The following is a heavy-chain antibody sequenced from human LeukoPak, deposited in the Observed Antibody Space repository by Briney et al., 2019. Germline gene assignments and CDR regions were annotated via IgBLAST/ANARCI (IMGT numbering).Heavy chain of an antibody. V-gene: IGHV3-74*03. CDR1: GFSFSDYY. Sequence: GGSQRLSCTASGFSFSDYYMHWVRQAPGKGLLWVSRINNDGRTTMYADSVKGRFTISRDNAENKLYLQMNSLRAEDTAVYYCARTRERGLYYFDYWGRGTLVTVSS. D-gene: IGHD1-1*01. CDR3: ARTRERGLYYFDY. CDR2: INNDGRTT. J-gene: IGHJ4*02.